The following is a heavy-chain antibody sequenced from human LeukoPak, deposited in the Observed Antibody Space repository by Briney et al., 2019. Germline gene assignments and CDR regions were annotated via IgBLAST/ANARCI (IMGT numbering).Heavy chain of an antibody. J-gene: IGHJ4*02. V-gene: IGHV1-69*13. CDR1: GGTFSSYA. D-gene: IGHD1-26*01. CDR3: ARGAAQMGAHTPVDY. CDR2: IIPIFGTA. Sequence: SVKVSCKASGGTFSSYAISWVRQAPGQGLEWMGGIIPIFGTANYAQKFQGRVTITADESTSTAYMELSSLRSEDTAVYYCARGAAQMGAHTPVDYWGQGTLVTVSS.